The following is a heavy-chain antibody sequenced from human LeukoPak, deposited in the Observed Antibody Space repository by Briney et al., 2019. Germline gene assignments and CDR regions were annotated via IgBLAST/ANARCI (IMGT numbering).Heavy chain of an antibody. CDR3: ARVGYGSGSYWDY. CDR1: GFTFSSYE. CDR2: ISSSGSTI. Sequence: GGSLRLSCAASGFTFSSYEMNWVRQAPGKGLEWVSYISSSGSTIYYADSVKGRFTISRDNAKNSLYLQMNSLRAEDTAVYYCARVGYGSGSYWDYWGQGTLGTVSS. V-gene: IGHV3-48*03. J-gene: IGHJ4*02. D-gene: IGHD3-10*01.